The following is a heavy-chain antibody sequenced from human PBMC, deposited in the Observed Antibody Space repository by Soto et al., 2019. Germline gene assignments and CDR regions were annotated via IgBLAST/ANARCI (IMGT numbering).Heavy chain of an antibody. Sequence: PSETLSLTCTVSGGSISSSSYYWGWIRQPPGKGLEWIGSIYYSGSTYYNPSLKSRVTISVDTSRNQFSLKLTSVTAADTAVYYCARHLGIVATIDYYYMDVWGKGTTVTVSS. CDR1: GGSISSSSYY. D-gene: IGHD5-12*01. V-gene: IGHV4-39*01. J-gene: IGHJ6*03. CDR3: ARHLGIVATIDYYYMDV. CDR2: IYYSGST.